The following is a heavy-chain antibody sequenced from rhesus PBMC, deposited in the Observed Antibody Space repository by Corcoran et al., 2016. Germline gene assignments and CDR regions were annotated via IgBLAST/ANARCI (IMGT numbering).Heavy chain of an antibody. CDR1: GGSISGGYG. J-gene: IGHJ4*01. CDR3: ASLKYSSFDY. CDR2: IFGSIGRT. V-gene: IGHV4S7*01. Sequence: QVQLQESGPGLVKPSETLSLTCAVSGGSISGGYGWSWIRQPPGKGLEWIGPIFGSIGRTYYNTSLKSRVTISRDTSKNQFSLKLSSVTAADTAVYYCASLKYSSFDYWGQGVLVTVSS. D-gene: IGHD5-24*01.